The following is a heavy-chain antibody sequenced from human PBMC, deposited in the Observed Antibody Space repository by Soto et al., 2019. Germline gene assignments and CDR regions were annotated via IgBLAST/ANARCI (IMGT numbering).Heavy chain of an antibody. CDR3: ARFTLTDGDSTPYYYYGMDV. V-gene: IGHV3-53*01. Sequence: EVQLVESGGGLIQPGGSLRLSCAASGFTVSSNYMSWVRQAPGKGLEWVSVIYSGGSTYYADSVKGRFTISRDNSKNTLYLQMNSLRAEDTAVYYCARFTLTDGDSTPYYYYGMDVWGHGTTVTVSS. D-gene: IGHD4-17*01. CDR2: IYSGGST. CDR1: GFTVSSNY. J-gene: IGHJ6*02.